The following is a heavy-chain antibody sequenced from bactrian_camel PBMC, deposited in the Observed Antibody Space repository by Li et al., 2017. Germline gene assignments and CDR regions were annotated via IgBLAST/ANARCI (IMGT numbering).Heavy chain of an antibody. CDR3: VVNWACPGVNLPPGDFAH. J-gene: IGHJ6*01. CDR2: IDTGDGST. Sequence: HVQLVESGGGSVQAGGSLRLSCKVSGHSRGSNCVGWNRLPPGRAPAEREGVAAIDTGDGSTYYLNSVEGRFTISHDNAKNSVYLQMDDLKSEDTARYYCVVNWACPGVNLPPGDFAHWGQGTQVTVS. V-gene: IGHV3S54*01. D-gene: IGHD1*01. CDR1: GHSRGSNC.